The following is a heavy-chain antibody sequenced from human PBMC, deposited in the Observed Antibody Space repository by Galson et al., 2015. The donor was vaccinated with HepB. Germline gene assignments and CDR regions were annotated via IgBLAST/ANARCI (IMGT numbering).Heavy chain of an antibody. CDR3: ARGALVAVVNANLNNWFDP. J-gene: IGHJ5*02. CDR2: ISAYDSST. Sequence: YTFSTYSIAWVRQAPGHGLEWMGWISAYDSSTNYAQKLQGRVTMTTETSTTTAYMELRSLRSDDTAVYYCARGALVAVVNANLNNWFDPWGQGTLVTVSS. V-gene: IGHV1-18*01. D-gene: IGHD2-8*02. CDR1: YTFSTYS.